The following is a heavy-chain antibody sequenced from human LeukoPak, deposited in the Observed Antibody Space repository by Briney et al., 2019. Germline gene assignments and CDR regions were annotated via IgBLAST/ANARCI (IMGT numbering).Heavy chain of an antibody. J-gene: IGHJ3*02. D-gene: IGHD2-2*01. CDR3: ARTRSDAFDI. V-gene: IGHV3-30*03. CDR1: GFTFSSYG. Sequence: GGSLRLSCAASGFTFSSYGMHWVRQAPGKGLEWVAVISYDGSNKYYADSVKGRFSISRDYSKNTLYLQMNSPRAEDTAVYYCARTRSDAFDIWGQGTMVTVSS. CDR2: ISYDGSNK.